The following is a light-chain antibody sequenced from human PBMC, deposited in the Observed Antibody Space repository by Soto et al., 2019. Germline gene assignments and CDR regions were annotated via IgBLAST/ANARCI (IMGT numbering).Light chain of an antibody. V-gene: IGLV2-23*03. J-gene: IGLJ3*02. CDR2: EGS. CDR3: CSYAGRSTFEV. Sequence: QSALTQPASVSGSPGQSITISCTGTSSDVATFNLVSWYQQYPGKAPKLMIYEGSKRPSGVSNRFSGSRSGNTASLTISGLQAEDEADYYCCSYAGRSTFEVFGGGTQLTVL. CDR1: SSDVATFNL.